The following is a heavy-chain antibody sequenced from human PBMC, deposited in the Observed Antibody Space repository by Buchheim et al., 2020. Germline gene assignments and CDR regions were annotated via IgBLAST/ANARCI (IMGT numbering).Heavy chain of an antibody. CDR1: GFTFSNYA. V-gene: IGHV3-23*01. CDR2: ISTRGDNT. Sequence: EVQLLESGGGLVQPGGSLRLSCAASGFTFSNYAMSWARQAPGKGLEWVSGISTRGDNTYYADSAKGRLTVSRDNSKSTLYMQMNSLRDEDTAVYYCAKRMAAAGTTAWYFDLWGRGTL. CDR3: AKRMAAAGTTAWYFDL. J-gene: IGHJ2*01. D-gene: IGHD6-13*01.